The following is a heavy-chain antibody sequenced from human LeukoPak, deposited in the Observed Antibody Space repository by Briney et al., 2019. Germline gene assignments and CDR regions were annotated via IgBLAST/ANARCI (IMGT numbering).Heavy chain of an antibody. CDR3: AREFPDSTATGPAFDF. D-gene: IGHD6-13*01. CDR1: GFSFSRHW. V-gene: IGHV3-7*01. Sequence: GGSLRLSCAASGFSFSRHWMSWVRQAPGKELEWVANMQIGGSKKYYVDSVKGRFIVSRDNTMNSLYLQMNSLRAEDTAMYYCAREFPDSTATGPAFDFWGQGTMVTVSS. J-gene: IGHJ3*01. CDR2: MQIGGSKK.